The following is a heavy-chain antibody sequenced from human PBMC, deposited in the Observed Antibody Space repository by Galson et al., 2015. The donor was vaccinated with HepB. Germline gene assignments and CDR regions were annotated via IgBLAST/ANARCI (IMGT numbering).Heavy chain of an antibody. Sequence: QSGAEVKKPGESLKISCKGSGYSFTSYWIGWVRQMPGKGLKWMGIIYPGDSDTRYSPSFQGQVTISADKSISTAYLQWSSLKASDTAMYYCARQDASIAAAGTFDYWGQGTLVTVSS. CDR2: IYPGDSDT. CDR1: GYSFTSYW. J-gene: IGHJ4*02. D-gene: IGHD6-13*01. CDR3: ARQDASIAAAGTFDY. V-gene: IGHV5-51*01.